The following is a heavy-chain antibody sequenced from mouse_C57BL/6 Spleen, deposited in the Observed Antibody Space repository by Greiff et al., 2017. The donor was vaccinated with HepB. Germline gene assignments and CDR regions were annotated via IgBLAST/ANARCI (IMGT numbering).Heavy chain of an antibody. CDR3: ARKDSSGSAWFAY. Sequence: VKLQQSGAELARPGASVKLSCKASGYTFTSYGISWVKQRTGQGLEWIGEIYPRSGNTYYNEKFKGKATLTADKSSSTAYMELRSLTSEDSAVYFCARKDSSGSAWFAYWGQGTLVTVSA. J-gene: IGHJ3*01. CDR1: GYTFTSYG. CDR2: IYPRSGNT. V-gene: IGHV1-81*01. D-gene: IGHD3-2*02.